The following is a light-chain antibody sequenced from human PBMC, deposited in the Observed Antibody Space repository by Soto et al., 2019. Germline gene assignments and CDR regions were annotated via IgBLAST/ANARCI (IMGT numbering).Light chain of an antibody. CDR1: QSLLHTIGYNF. V-gene: IGKV2-28*01. Sequence: DIVLTQSPLSLPVTPGEPASISCRSSQSLLHTIGYNFLDWYLQKPGQSPRLLIYLASSRASGVPDRFSGSGSGTDFTLKISRVEAEDVGVYYCMQALQTPQLTFGGGTKVEIK. CDR2: LAS. J-gene: IGKJ4*01. CDR3: MQALQTPQLT.